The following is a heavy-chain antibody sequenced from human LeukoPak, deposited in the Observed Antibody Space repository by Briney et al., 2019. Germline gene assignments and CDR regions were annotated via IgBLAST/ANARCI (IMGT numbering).Heavy chain of an antibody. Sequence: GGTLRLSCAASGFTFSSYGMSWVRQAPGKGLEWVSAISGSGGSTYYADSVKGRFTISRDNSKNTLYLQMNSLRAEDTAVYYCAKGRDGYINIWGQGTLVTVSS. CDR1: GFTFSSYG. D-gene: IGHD5-24*01. CDR2: ISGSGGST. V-gene: IGHV3-23*01. CDR3: AKGRDGYINI. J-gene: IGHJ4*02.